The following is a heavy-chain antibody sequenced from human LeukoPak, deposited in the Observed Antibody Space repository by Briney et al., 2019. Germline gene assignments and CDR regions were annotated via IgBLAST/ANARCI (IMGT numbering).Heavy chain of an antibody. CDR3: ARDPHYHDRSSSFV. CDR2: IYYSGSA. Sequence: PSQTLSLTCTVSGGSISSGDYFWSWIRQPPGKGLEWIGYIYYSGSAYYNPSLRSRVTISVDTSKNQFSLRLSPVTAADTAVYYCARDPHYHDRSSSFVWGQGTMVTVSS. D-gene: IGHD3-22*01. J-gene: IGHJ3*01. CDR1: GGSISSGDYF. V-gene: IGHV4-30-4*08.